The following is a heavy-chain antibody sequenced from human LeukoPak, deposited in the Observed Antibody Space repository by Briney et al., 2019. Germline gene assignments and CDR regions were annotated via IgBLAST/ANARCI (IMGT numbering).Heavy chain of an antibody. Sequence: SGGSLRLSCVTSGFIFSSYGIHWVRQAPGKGLEYVSAISSNGGSTYYADSVKGRFTISRDNSKNTLYLQMSSLRAEDTAVYYCVRDSSGKNWFDPWGQGTLSPSPQ. CDR3: VRDSSGKNWFDP. D-gene: IGHD6-19*01. CDR1: GFIFSSYG. J-gene: IGHJ5*02. V-gene: IGHV3-64D*06. CDR2: ISSNGGST.